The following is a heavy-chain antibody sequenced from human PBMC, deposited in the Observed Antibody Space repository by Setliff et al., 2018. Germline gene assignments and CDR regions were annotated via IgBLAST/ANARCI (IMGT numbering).Heavy chain of an antibody. J-gene: IGHJ6*02. CDR1: GGSISSGSYY. CDR2: IYPIGST. D-gene: IGHD4-4*01. Sequence: SETLSLTCAVSGGSISSGSYYWSWIRQSAGKGLQWVGRIYPIGSTNYSPSLKSRVTISLDTSKNQFSLKVNSVTAADTAVYYCAREAYSNSPYHYYGMDVWGQGTTVTVSS. V-gene: IGHV4-61*02. CDR3: AREAYSNSPYHYYGMDV.